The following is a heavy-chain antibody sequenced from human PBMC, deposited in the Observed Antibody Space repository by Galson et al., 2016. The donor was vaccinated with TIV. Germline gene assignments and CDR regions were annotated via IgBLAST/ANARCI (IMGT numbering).Heavy chain of an antibody. J-gene: IGHJ4*02. CDR2: IDWDDDI. D-gene: IGHD3-22*01. V-gene: IGHV2-70*11. CDR3: ARTSYYYDSSGYYEGILYFDY. CDR1: GFSLNTDGMC. Sequence: PALVKPTQTLTLTCSFSGFSLNTDGMCVNWIRQPPGKALEWLARIDWDDDIYYSPFMKTRLTISKDTSKNQVVLTMTNLDPVDTATYYCARTSYYYDSSGYYEGILYFDYWGQGSRVTVSS.